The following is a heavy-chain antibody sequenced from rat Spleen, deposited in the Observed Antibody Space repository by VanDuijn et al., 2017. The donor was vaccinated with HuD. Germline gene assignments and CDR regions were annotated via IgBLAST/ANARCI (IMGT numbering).Heavy chain of an antibody. Sequence: EVQLVESGGGLVQPGRSMKLSCAASGFTFSNYDMAWVRQAPTKGLEWVASISYDGSSTYYRDSVKGRFTISRDNAKSTLYLQMDSLRSEDTATYYCTTGRGWFMPSDVMDAWGQGASVTVSS. CDR2: ISYDGSST. D-gene: IGHD1-6*01. CDR3: TTGRGWFMPSDVMDA. CDR1: GFTFSNYD. J-gene: IGHJ4*01. V-gene: IGHV5-20*01.